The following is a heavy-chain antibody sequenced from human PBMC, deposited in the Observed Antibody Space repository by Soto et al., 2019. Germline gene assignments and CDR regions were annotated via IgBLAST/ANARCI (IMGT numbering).Heavy chain of an antibody. CDR2: ISSSSSYI. D-gene: IGHD6-19*01. Sequence: NPWGSLRLSCAASGFTFSSYTINWVRQAPGKGLEWVSSISSSSSYIYFADSVKGRFTISRDNAKNSLYLQMNSLRAEDTAVYYCARWGGSSGGYDAFDIWGQGTMVTVSS. CDR1: GFTFSSYT. J-gene: IGHJ3*02. V-gene: IGHV3-21*06. CDR3: ARWGGSSGGYDAFDI.